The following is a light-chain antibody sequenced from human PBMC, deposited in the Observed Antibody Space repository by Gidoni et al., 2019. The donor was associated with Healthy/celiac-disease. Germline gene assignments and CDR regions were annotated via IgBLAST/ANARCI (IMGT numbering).Light chain of an antibody. CDR1: QSVSSN. Sequence: EIVMTQSPATLSVSPGERATRACRASQSVSSNLAWDQQKPGQAPRLLIYGASTRATGLPARFSGSGSGTEFTLTISSLQSEDFAVYYCQQYNNWPPLTVGGXTKVEIK. CDR3: QQYNNWPPLT. V-gene: IGKV3-15*01. J-gene: IGKJ4*01. CDR2: GAS.